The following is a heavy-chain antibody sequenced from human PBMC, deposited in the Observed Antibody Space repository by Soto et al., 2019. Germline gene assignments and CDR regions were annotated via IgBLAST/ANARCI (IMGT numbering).Heavy chain of an antibody. CDR2: ISYDGSNK. V-gene: IGHV3-30*03. CDR3: GGGQDYFDY. D-gene: IGHD3-10*01. J-gene: IGHJ4*02. CDR1: GFPFTTYG. Sequence: QVQLVESGGGVVQPGRSLRLSCAASGFPFTTYGMHWVREGPGKGLEWVAVISYDGSNKYYAGSVKGRFTISRDNSKNTLYLQMNSLRPEDTALYYCGGGQDYFDYRGQGTLVTVSS.